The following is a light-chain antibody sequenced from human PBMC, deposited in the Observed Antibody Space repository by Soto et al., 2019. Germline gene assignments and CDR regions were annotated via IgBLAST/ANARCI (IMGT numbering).Light chain of an antibody. V-gene: IGKV3-11*01. J-gene: IGKJ1*01. CDR2: LTS. CDR3: HQRQSWPRT. Sequence: ETVLTQSPATLSSFPGDIVTLSCRASQAVNTRLAWYQHKPGQAPRLLIYLTSNRAAGIPARFSGSWSETDFTLTISDGEPEDFAVYYCHQRQSWPRTFGQGTKVDIK. CDR1: QAVNTR.